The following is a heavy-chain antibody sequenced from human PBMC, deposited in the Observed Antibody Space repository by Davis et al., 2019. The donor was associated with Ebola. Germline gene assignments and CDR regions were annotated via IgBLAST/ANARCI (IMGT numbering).Heavy chain of an antibody. V-gene: IGHV3-23*01. D-gene: IGHD3-16*01. J-gene: IGHJ5*02. CDR3: AKDKGFWVPPDWFGP. Sequence: PGGSLRLSCTASALNLGDAWMGWVRQAPGKGLEWVACISGSGKTTYYADSVEGRFNISRDNSKNTLSLQMNSVRGEDSAVYYCAKDKGFWVPPDWFGPWGQGVQVTVSS. CDR1: ALNLGDAW. CDR2: ISGSGKTT.